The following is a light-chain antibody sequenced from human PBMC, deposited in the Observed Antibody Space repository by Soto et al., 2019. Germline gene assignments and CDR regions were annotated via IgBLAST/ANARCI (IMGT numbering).Light chain of an antibody. CDR2: GAS. CDR1: QSVSSN. Sequence: EFVLTQSPGTLSLSPGERATLSCRASQSVSSNLAWYQQKPGQAPRLLIYGASTRATGIPDRFTGSDSGTEFILTISSLQSEDFAVYYCQQYHHWWTFGQGTKVDIK. CDR3: QQYHHWWT. V-gene: IGKV3-15*01. J-gene: IGKJ1*01.